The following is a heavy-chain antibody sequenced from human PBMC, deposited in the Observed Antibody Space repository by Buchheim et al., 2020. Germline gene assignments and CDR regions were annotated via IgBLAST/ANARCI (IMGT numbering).Heavy chain of an antibody. CDR1: GFTFSSYW. CDR3: ARDRKVGYCISTSCRNFDY. J-gene: IGHJ4*02. D-gene: IGHD2-2*01. Sequence: EVHLVESGGGLVQPGGSLRLSCAASGFTFSSYWMSWVRQAPGKGLEWVANIKQDGSEKYYVDSVKGRFTISRDNAKKSLYLQMNSLRAEDTAVYYCARDRKVGYCISTSCRNFDYWGQGTL. V-gene: IGHV3-7*01. CDR2: IKQDGSEK.